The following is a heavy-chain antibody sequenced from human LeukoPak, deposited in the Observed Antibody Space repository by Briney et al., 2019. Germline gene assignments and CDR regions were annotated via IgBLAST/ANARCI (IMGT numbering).Heavy chain of an antibody. V-gene: IGHV4-38-2*02. CDR1: GYSISSGYY. Sequence: SETLSLTCTVSGYSISSGYYWGWIRQPPGKGLEWIGSIYHSGSTYYNPSLKSRVTISVDTSKNQFSLKLSSVTAADTAVYYCARKISGQIAEDAFDIWGQGTMATVSS. J-gene: IGHJ3*02. D-gene: IGHD3-3*02. CDR3: ARKISGQIAEDAFDI. CDR2: IYHSGST.